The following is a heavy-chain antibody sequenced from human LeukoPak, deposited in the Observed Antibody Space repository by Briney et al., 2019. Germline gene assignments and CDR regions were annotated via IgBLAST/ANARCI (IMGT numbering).Heavy chain of an antibody. D-gene: IGHD3-22*01. V-gene: IGHV3-7*01. Sequence: PGGSLRLSCAASGFTFSSYWMSWVRQAPGKGLEWVANIKQDGSEKYYVDSVKGRFTISRDNAKNSLYLQMNSLRAEDTAVYYCAREGLFYYDSSGYSYNAFDIWGQGTMVTVSS. CDR2: IKQDGSEK. J-gene: IGHJ3*02. CDR1: GFTFSSYW. CDR3: AREGLFYYDSSGYSYNAFDI.